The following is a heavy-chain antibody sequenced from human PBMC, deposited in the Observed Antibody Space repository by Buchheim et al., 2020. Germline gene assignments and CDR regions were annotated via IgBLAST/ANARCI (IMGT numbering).Heavy chain of an antibody. J-gene: IGHJ4*02. CDR2: IYHGGGT. D-gene: IGHD1-14*01. CDR1: GDSISSRDW. V-gene: IGHV4-4*02. CDR3: ARNGPYNLDN. Sequence: QVQLQESGPGLVKTSGTLSLTCAVSGDSISSRDWWSWVRQPPGKGLEWIGEIYHGGGTNYNPSLKSRVTITVDTSRHQFSPKLSSVTAADTAVYYCARNGPYNLDNWGQGT.